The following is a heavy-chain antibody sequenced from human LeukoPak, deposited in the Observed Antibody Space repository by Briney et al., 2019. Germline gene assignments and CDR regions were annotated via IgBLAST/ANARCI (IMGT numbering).Heavy chain of an antibody. CDR3: ARTSYLLYSKSWYFDL. CDR2: IYHSGST. V-gene: IGHV4-38-2*02. D-gene: IGHD6-13*01. Sequence: PSETLSLTCTVSGYSISSGYYWGWIRQPPGKGLEWIGSIYHSGSTYYNPSLKSRVTISVDTSKNQFSLKLSSVTAADTAVYYCARTSYLLYSKSWYFDLWGRGTLVTVSS. J-gene: IGHJ2*01. CDR1: GYSISSGYY.